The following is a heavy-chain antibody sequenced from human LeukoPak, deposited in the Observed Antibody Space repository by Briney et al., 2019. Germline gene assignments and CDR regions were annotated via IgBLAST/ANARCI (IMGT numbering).Heavy chain of an antibody. CDR3: AKIDAY. Sequence: GGSLRLSCAATGFTFSRNWMHWVRQAPGKGLVWVSRINSDGSITNYADSVKGRFTISRDNAKNALYLQMSSLRAEDTAVYYCAKIDAYWGQGTLVTVSS. J-gene: IGHJ4*02. CDR1: GFTFSRNW. CDR2: INSDGSIT. V-gene: IGHV3-74*01.